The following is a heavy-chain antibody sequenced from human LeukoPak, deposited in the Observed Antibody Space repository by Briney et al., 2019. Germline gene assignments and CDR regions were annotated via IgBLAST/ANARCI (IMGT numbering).Heavy chain of an antibody. CDR2: ISSSSSYI. D-gene: IGHD5-24*01. V-gene: IGHV3-21*01. CDR3: ARDDGDGFDY. CDR1: GFTFSSYS. J-gene: IGHJ4*02. Sequence: KTGGSLRLSCAASGFTFSSYSMNWVRQAPGKGLEWVSSISSSSSYIYYADSVKGRFTISRDNAKNSLYLQMNSLRAEDTAVYYCARDDGDGFDYWGQGTLVTVSS.